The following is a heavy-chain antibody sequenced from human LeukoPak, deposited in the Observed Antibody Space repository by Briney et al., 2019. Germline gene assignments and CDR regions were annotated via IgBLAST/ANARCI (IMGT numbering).Heavy chain of an antibody. V-gene: IGHV3-74*01. CDR1: GFTFSSYW. Sequence: GGSLRLSCEASGFTFSSYWMHWVRQAPGKGLVWVSRINSDGSSTSYADSVKGRFTISRDNAKNTLYLQMNSLRAEDTAVYYCAREETTVTTYVYYYYGMDVWGQGTTVTVSS. D-gene: IGHD4-17*01. CDR3: AREETTVTTYVYYYYGMDV. J-gene: IGHJ6*02. CDR2: INSDGSST.